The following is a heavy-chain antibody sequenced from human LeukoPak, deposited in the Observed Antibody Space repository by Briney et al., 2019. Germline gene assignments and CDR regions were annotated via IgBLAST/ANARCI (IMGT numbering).Heavy chain of an antibody. CDR3: ARGFRYYYDSSGYYYFDY. V-gene: IGHV4-34*01. J-gene: IGHJ4*02. Sequence: SETLSLTCAVYGGSFSGYYWSWIRQPPGKGLEWIGEINHSGSTNYNPSLKSRVTISVATSKNQFSLKLSSVTAADTAVYYCARGFRYYYDSSGYYYFDYWGQGTLVTVSS. CDR2: INHSGST. D-gene: IGHD3-22*01. CDR1: GGSFSGYY.